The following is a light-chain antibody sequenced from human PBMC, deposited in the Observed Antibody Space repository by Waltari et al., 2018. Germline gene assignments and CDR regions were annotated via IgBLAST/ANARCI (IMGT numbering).Light chain of an antibody. CDR1: SSNIGNNA. Sequence: QSVLTQPPSVSEAPTQRVTISCSGSSSNIGNNAVNWYQQLPGKSPKLLIYYDDLLSSGVSDRFSGSKSGTSASLAISGLQSEDEVDYYCAVWDDTVSGYVFGSGTKVTVL. CDR3: AVWDDTVSGYV. V-gene: IGLV1-36*01. CDR2: YDD. J-gene: IGLJ1*01.